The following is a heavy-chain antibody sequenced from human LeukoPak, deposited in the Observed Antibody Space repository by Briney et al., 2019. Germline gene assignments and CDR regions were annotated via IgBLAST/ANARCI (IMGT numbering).Heavy chain of an antibody. CDR1: GFTFSSYA. D-gene: IGHD5-12*01. CDR3: ARSLATSYYYMDV. J-gene: IGHJ6*03. Sequence: AGSLRLSCAASGFTFSSYAMHWVRQAPGKGLEWVAVISYDGSNKYYADSVKGRFTISRDNSKNTLYLQMNSLRAEDTAVYYCARSLATSYYYMDVWGKGTTVTVSS. V-gene: IGHV3-30*04. CDR2: ISYDGSNK.